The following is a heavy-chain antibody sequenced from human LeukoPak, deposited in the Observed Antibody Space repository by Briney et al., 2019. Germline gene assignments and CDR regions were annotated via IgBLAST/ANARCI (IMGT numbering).Heavy chain of an antibody. V-gene: IGHV1-69*13. CDR3: ARGRAARPLYDYYYYMDV. D-gene: IGHD6-6*01. CDR1: GGTFSSYA. Sequence: GASVTVSFKASGGTFSSYAISWVRQAPGQGLEWMGGIIPIFGTANYAQKFQGRVTITADESTSTAYMERSSLRSEDTAVYYCARGRAARPLYDYYYYMDVWGKGTTVTVSS. CDR2: IIPIFGTA. J-gene: IGHJ6*03.